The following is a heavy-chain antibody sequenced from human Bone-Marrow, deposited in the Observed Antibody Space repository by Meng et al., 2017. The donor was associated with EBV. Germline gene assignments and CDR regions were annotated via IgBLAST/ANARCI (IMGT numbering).Heavy chain of an antibody. CDR3: ARDVDFFDSSGNPRDY. J-gene: IGHJ4*02. CDR2: INTNTGNP. D-gene: IGHD3-22*01. Sequence: QVQLVQSGSELKKPGXSVRVSCKGYGYTFTRYAMNWVRQAPGQGLEWMGWINTNTGNPTYAQDFTGRFVLSLDTSVSTAYLQITSLKAEDTAVYYCARDVDFFDSSGNPRDYWGQGTLVTVSS. CDR1: GYTFTRYA. V-gene: IGHV7-4-1*02.